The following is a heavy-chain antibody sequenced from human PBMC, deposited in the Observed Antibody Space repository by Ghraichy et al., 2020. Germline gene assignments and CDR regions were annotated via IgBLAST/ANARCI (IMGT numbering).Heavy chain of an antibody. D-gene: IGHD3-22*01. Sequence: SETLSLTCTVSGGSISSSSYYWCWIRQPPGKGLEWIGSIYYSGSTFYNPSLKSRVTVSVDTSKNLFSLKLSSVTAADTAVYYCARLPYYYDSYYFDYWGQGTLVTVSS. CDR3: ARLPYYYDSYYFDY. J-gene: IGHJ4*02. V-gene: IGHV4-39*01. CDR2: IYYSGST. CDR1: GGSISSSSYY.